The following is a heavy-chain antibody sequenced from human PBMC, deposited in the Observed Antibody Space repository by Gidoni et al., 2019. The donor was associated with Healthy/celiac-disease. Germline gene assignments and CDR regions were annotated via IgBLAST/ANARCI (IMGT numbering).Heavy chain of an antibody. CDR3: AKEIEMYSSGCDAFDI. D-gene: IGHD6-19*01. CDR1: GFPFSRYG. CDR2: ISYDGSNK. Sequence: QEQLLGSGGGGVQPWGSLRLSCAASGFPFSRYGMPWVRQALGKVLEWVAGISYDGSNKYYADSVKGRLTIAIDNSKNTLYLQMNSLRDEDTAVYYCAKEIEMYSSGCDAFDIWGQGTMVTVSS. J-gene: IGHJ3*02. V-gene: IGHV3-30*18.